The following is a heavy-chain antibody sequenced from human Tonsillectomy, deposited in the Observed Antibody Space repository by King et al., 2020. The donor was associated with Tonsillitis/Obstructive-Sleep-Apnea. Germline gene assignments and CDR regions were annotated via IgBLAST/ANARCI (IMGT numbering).Heavy chain of an antibody. CDR1: GGTFSIYA. V-gene: IGHV1-69*12. CDR2: IIPIFGTA. CDR3: SKTRLEYCSSTSCFAGWYFDL. D-gene: IGHD2-2*01. Sequence: QLVQSGAEVKKPGSSVKVSCKASGGTFSIYAISWVRQSPGQGLEWMGGIIPIFGTANYAQKCQGRVTITADESTSTSYMELSSLRSEDTAVYYCSKTRLEYCSSTSCFAGWYFDLWGRGTLVTVSS. J-gene: IGHJ2*01.